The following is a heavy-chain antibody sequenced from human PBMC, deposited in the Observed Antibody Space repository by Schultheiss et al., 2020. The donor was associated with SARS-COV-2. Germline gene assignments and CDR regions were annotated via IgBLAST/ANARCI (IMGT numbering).Heavy chain of an antibody. CDR1: GFIVSSNY. CDR3: ARGRFTSSWYTPPRVWFDP. CDR2: ISYTGAAT. D-gene: IGHD6-13*01. J-gene: IGHJ5*02. V-gene: IGHV3-53*01. Sequence: GGSLRLSCAASGFIVSSNYMSWVRQAPGKGLEWVSSISYTGAATYYSDSVKGRFTISRDNAKNSLYLQMNSLRAEDTAVYYCARGRFTSSWYTPPRVWFDPWGQGTLVTVSS.